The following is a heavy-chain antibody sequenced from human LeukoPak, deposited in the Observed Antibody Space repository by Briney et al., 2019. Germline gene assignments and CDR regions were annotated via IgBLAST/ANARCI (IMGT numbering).Heavy chain of an antibody. CDR3: ARDEGGGYDLPQYFDS. D-gene: IGHD5-12*01. Sequence: SVKVSCKAPGDNFSDSGFIWVRQAPGQGLEWMGRIFPIFGTANYAQKFQDRVTITADESTSTVYMKINTLRSDDTAVYYCARDEGGGYDLPQYFDSWGQGTLVSISS. CDR2: IFPIFGTA. V-gene: IGHV1-69*13. CDR1: GDNFSDSG. J-gene: IGHJ4*02.